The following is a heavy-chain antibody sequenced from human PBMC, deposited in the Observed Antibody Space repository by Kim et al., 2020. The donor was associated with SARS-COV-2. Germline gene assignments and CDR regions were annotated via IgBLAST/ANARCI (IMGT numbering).Heavy chain of an antibody. CDR1: GFTFDDYT. CDR2: ISWDGGST. CDR3: AKALRGIELYYFDY. Sequence: GGSLRLSCAASGFTFDDYTMHWVRQAPGKGLEWVSLISWDGGSTYYADSVKGRFTISRDNSKNSLYLQMNSLRTEDTALYYCAKALRGIELYYFDYWGQGTLVTVSS. J-gene: IGHJ4*02. V-gene: IGHV3-43*01. D-gene: IGHD3-10*01.